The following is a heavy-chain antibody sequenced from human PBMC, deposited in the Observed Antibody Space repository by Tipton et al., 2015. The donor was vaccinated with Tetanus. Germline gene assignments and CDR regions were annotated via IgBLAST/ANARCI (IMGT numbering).Heavy chain of an antibody. CDR1: GGSINSGGHF. V-gene: IGHV4-31*02. CDR3: ARGTFHAFDF. D-gene: IGHD2/OR15-2a*01. J-gene: IGHJ4*02. CDR2: IRDNGNS. Sequence: QALRLSCTVSGGSINSGGHFWTWIRQRTGKGLEWIGHIRDNGNSYANPSLSGRVTMSVDTRKNQFSLNLTSMSVADTATYYCARGTFHAFDFWGQGVQVTVSS.